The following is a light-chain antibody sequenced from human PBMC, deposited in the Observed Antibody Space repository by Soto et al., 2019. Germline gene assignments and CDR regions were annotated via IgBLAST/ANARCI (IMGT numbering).Light chain of an antibody. CDR2: GAS. V-gene: IGKV3-15*01. J-gene: IGKJ2*01. Sequence: EMVMTQSPATLSVSPGERVILSCRASRSVGTTLAWYQQKPGQAPRLLIYGASTRATGIPARFSGSGSGKDFTLTISSLQSEDFAVYYCKKYNNWPDMYTFGQGTKLQIK. CDR3: KKYNNWPDMYT. CDR1: RSVGTT.